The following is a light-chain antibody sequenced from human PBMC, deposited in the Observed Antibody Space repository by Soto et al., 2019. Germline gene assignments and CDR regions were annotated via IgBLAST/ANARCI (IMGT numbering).Light chain of an antibody. J-gene: IGKJ4*01. CDR3: QQYDTLPRT. CDR2: DAS. V-gene: IGKV1-33*01. CDR1: QDIRND. Sequence: DIQMTQSPSSLSASVGDRVTITCRASQDIRNDLNWYQQKPGRAPKLLIYDASNLETGVPTRFSGSGSGTDFTLTISSLQSEDIATYYCQQYDTLPRTFGGGTKVEI.